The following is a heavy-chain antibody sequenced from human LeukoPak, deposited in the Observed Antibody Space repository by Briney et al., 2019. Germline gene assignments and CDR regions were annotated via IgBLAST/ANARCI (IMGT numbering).Heavy chain of an antibody. Sequence: GGSLRLSCGASGFTFSDYWMMWVREAPGPGLEWLANIKQDGSEKDYVDSVRGRFTMSRDNAKNSLYLQMNTLRAEDTAVYYCVRDIDHGDYWGQGTRVTVSS. V-gene: IGHV3-7*03. CDR3: VRDIDHGDY. J-gene: IGHJ4*02. CDR2: IKQDGSEK. CDR1: GFTFSDYW. D-gene: IGHD1-14*01.